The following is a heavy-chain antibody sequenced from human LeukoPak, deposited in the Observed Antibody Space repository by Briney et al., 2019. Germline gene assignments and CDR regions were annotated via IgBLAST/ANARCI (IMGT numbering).Heavy chain of an antibody. CDR1: GESISSSGHY. V-gene: IGHV4-39*01. J-gene: IGHJ4*02. CDR2: IYHSGST. D-gene: IGHD2-2*01. Sequence: SETLSLTCTVSGESISSSGHYWGWIRQPPGKGLEWIGIIYHSGSTYYNPSLKSRVTISVDTSKNQFSLKLSSVTAADTAVYYCARQYCSSVTCWAYFDHWGQGTLVTVSS. CDR3: ARQYCSSVTCWAYFDH.